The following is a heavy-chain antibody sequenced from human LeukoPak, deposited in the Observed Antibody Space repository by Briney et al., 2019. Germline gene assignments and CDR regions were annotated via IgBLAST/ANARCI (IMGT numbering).Heavy chain of an antibody. CDR2: IYHSGST. CDR3: ATSPNWSGGSCYPHPPEGNWFDP. CDR1: GYSISSGYY. Sequence: SETLSLTCTVSGYSISSGYYWGWIRQPPGKGLEWIGSIYHSGSTYYNPSLKSRVTISVDTSKNQFSLKLSSVTAADTAVYYCATSPNWSGGSCYPHPPEGNWFDPWGQETLVTVSS. J-gene: IGHJ5*02. D-gene: IGHD2-15*01. V-gene: IGHV4-38-2*02.